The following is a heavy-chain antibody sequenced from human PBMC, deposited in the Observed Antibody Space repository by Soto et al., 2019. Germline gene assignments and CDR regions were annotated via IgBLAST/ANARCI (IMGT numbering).Heavy chain of an antibody. J-gene: IGHJ4*02. D-gene: IGHD2-8*02. CDR1: GYTFINYY. V-gene: IGHV1-46*01. CDR3: ARHLAAGDV. Sequence: QVQLVQSGAEVKKPGASVKVSCKASGYTFINYYIHWGRQAPGHGLEWMAIINPTGVSTNYAQKFHVRLTLIMDTSTSTVYMELSCLTSYDTAMYYCARHLAAGDVWGQGTLVTVSS. CDR2: INPTGVST.